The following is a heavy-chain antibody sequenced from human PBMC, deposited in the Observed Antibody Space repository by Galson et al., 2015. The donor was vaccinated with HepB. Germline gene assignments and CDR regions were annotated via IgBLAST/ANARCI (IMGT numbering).Heavy chain of an antibody. Sequence: SVKVSCKASGYTFTGYYIHWARQVPGQGLEWMGWINPHSGGTNYAQKFQGRVTMTRDTSISTAYMELSSLGSDDTAVYYRASAACSSTPSRSPDFPWGQGTLVTVSS. CDR3: ASAACSSTPSRSPDFP. V-gene: IGHV1-2*02. CDR2: INPHSGGT. D-gene: IGHD3-10*02. J-gene: IGHJ5*02. CDR1: GYTFTGYY.